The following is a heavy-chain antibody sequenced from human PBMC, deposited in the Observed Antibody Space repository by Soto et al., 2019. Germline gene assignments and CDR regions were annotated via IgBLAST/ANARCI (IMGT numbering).Heavy chain of an antibody. D-gene: IGHD6-13*01. J-gene: IGHJ4*02. Sequence: SETLSLTCTVSGGSISSSSYYWGWIRQPPGKGLEWIGSIYYSGSTYYNPSLKSRVTISVDTSKNQFSLKLSSVTAADTAVYYCVFSSWYSSYYFDYWGQGTLVTSPQ. CDR2: IYYSGST. CDR1: GGSISSSSYY. CDR3: VFSSWYSSYYFDY. V-gene: IGHV4-39*01.